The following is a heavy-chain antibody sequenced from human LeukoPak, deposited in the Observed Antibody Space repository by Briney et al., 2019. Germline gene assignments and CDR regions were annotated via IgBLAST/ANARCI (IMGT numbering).Heavy chain of an antibody. V-gene: IGHV6-1*01. CDR1: GDSVSSNSAA. D-gene: IGHD6-19*01. CDR2: TYYRSKWYH. CDR3: ARDKWDQWLPNVGFDY. J-gene: IGHJ4*02. Sequence: SQTLSLTCAISGDSVSSNSAAWNWIRQSPSRGLEWLGRTYYRSKWYHDYAVSVKSRITINPDTSKNQFSLQLNSVTPEDTAVYYCARDKWDQWLPNVGFDYWGQGTLVTVSS.